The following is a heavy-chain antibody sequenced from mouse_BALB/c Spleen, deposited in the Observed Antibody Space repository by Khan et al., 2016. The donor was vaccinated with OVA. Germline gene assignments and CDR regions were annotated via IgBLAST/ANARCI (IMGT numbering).Heavy chain of an antibody. CDR2: IYPGSGTT. CDR3: AENYASWFAY. CDR1: GYTFTDYV. V-gene: IGHV1-77*01. Sequence: QVQLQQSGPELVKPGGSVKMSCKASGYTFTDYVINWVKQRNGQGIEWIGEIYPGSGTTSYNEKFKGKATLSADKSSNTAYMQLSSLTSEDSAVYFCAENYASWFAYWGQGTLVTVSA. J-gene: IGHJ3*01.